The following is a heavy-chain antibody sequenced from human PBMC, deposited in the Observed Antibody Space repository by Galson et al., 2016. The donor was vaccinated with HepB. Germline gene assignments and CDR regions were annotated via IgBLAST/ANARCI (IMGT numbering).Heavy chain of an antibody. CDR2: IFYSGST. CDR3: ARERYGDYCDS. D-gene: IGHD4-17*01. CDR1: GGSMNTYF. Sequence: LVKPTQTLSLTCTVSGGSMNTYFWSWIRQPPGKGLEWVGHIFYSGSTSYNPSLKSRVTISVDTSKNQFSLNLTSVTAADTAVYFCARERYGDYCDSWGQGTLVTVSS. J-gene: IGHJ4*02. V-gene: IGHV4-59*01.